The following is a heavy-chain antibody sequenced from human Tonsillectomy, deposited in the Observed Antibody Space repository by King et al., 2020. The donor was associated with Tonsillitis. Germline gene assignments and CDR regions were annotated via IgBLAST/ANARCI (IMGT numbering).Heavy chain of an antibody. Sequence: VQLVESGGGLVQPGGSLRLSCAASGFTFSGYWMTWVRQAPGKGLEWVANIKKDGTEKYYVDSVKGRFTISRDNAKNTRSLQMNSLRAEDTAVYYCARVMLLVVPAAPRCYGMDVWGQGTTVTVSS. CDR2: IKKDGTEK. D-gene: IGHD2-2*01. CDR1: GFTFSGYW. J-gene: IGHJ6*02. CDR3: ARVMLLVVPAAPRCYGMDV. V-gene: IGHV3-7*04.